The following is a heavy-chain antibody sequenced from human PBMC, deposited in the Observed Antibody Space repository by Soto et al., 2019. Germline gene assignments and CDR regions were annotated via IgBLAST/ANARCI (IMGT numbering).Heavy chain of an antibody. J-gene: IGHJ4*02. V-gene: IGHV4-30-4*01. Sequence: SETLSLTCTVSGGSISSGDNNWSWIRQPPGKALEWIGSIFYSGNTYYNPSLKSRVTMSADTSKNRFSLKLSSVTAADTAVYSCARLKPYCSGTSCDYFDYWGQGTLVTVSS. CDR2: IFYSGNT. CDR3: ARLKPYCSGTSCDYFDY. CDR1: GGSISSGDNN. D-gene: IGHD2-2*01.